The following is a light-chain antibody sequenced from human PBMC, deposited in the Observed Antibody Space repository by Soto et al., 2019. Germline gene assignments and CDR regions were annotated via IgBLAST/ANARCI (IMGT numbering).Light chain of an antibody. V-gene: IGKV1-5*01. Sequence: HMTQSPSTLSASVGDRVTLTCRASQSISSWLAWYQQKPGKAPKLLIYDASSLESGVPSRFSGSGSGTEFTLTISSLQPDDFATYYCQQYNSYSPTFGQGTKVDI. CDR2: DAS. J-gene: IGKJ1*01. CDR3: QQYNSYSPT. CDR1: QSISSW.